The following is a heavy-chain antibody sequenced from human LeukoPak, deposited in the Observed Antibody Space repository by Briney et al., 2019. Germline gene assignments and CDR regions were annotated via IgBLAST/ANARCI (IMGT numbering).Heavy chain of an antibody. D-gene: IGHD6-19*01. CDR2: INPNSGGT. J-gene: IGHJ4*02. CDR3: ASRWSIAVAGTGEDFDY. Sequence: ASVKVSCKASGYTFTSYYMHWVRQAPGQGLEWMGRINPNSGGTNYAQRFQGRVTMTRDTSISTAYLELSRLTSDDTAVYYCASRWSIAVAGTGEDFDYWGQGTLVTVSS. CDR1: GYTFTSYY. V-gene: IGHV1-2*06.